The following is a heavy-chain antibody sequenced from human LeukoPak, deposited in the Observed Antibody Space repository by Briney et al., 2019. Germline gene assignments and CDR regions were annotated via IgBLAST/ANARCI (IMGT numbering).Heavy chain of an antibody. J-gene: IGHJ3*01. V-gene: IGHV3-23*01. D-gene: IGHD3-3*01. CDR2: ISGSAEKT. CDR1: GFAFSSHA. Sequence: GESLRLSCAASGFAFSSHAMTWVPQAPGKGLEWVSSISGSAEKTYYADSVKGRFTISRDSSQKILNLQMKNLRVEDTAIYYCARGSTYDFWSGDALDVWGQGTMVTVSS. CDR3: ARGSTYDFWSGDALDV.